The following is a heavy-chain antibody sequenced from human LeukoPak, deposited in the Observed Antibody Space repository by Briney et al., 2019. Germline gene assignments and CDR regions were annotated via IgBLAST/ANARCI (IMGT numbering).Heavy chain of an antibody. Sequence: ASVKVSCKASGYTFTGYYMHWVRQAPGQGLEWMGWINPNSGGTNYAQKFQGRVTMTRDTSISTAYMELSRLRSDDTAVYYCATDRITMVRGFDPWGQGTPVTVSS. V-gene: IGHV1-2*02. J-gene: IGHJ5*02. CDR3: ATDRITMVRGFDP. CDR2: INPNSGGT. CDR1: GYTFTGYY. D-gene: IGHD3-10*01.